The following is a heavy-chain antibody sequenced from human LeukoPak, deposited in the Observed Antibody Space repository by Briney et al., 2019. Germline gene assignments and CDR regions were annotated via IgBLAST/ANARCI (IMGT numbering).Heavy chain of an antibody. D-gene: IGHD2-2*02. V-gene: IGHV4-31*03. J-gene: IGHJ6*02. CDR1: GGSISSGGYY. CDR2: IYYSGST. CDR3: ARLIVPAAIQGIYFYYYGMDV. Sequence: ASETLSLTCTVSGGSISSGGYYWSWIRQHPGKGLEWIGYIYYSGSTYYNPSLKSRVTISVDTSKNQFSLKLSSVTAADTAVYYCARLIVPAAIQGIYFYYYGMDVWGQGTTVTVSS.